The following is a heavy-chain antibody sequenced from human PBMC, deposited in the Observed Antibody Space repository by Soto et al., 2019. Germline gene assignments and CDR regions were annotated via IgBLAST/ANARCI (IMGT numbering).Heavy chain of an antibody. V-gene: IGHV3-23*01. Sequence: EVQLLESGGGLVQPGGSLRLSCAASGFTFKTYAMSWVRQAPGKGLEWVSGISGSGDTTYYADSVKGRFTISRGNSKNTLYLQMNSLRVEDTAVYYCAKEVWSTIAVLAHDYWGQGTLVTVSS. J-gene: IGHJ4*02. D-gene: IGHD6-19*01. CDR3: AKEVWSTIAVLAHDY. CDR2: ISGSGDTT. CDR1: GFTFKTYA.